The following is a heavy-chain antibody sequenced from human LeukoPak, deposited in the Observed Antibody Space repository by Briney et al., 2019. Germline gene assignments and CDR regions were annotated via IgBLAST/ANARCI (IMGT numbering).Heavy chain of an antibody. CDR3: AKDGLYYDGSEHVYYFDS. V-gene: IGHV3-23*01. CDR1: GFTFSRSA. J-gene: IGHJ4*02. CDR2: IIYSGGAT. D-gene: IGHD3-22*01. Sequence: GGSLRLSCAASGFTFSRSAMTWVRQGPGTGLEFVASIIYSGGATYYADPVKGRFTISRDNSKNTLYLQMNSLRAEDTALYYCAKDGLYYDGSEHVYYFDSWGQGTLVTVSS.